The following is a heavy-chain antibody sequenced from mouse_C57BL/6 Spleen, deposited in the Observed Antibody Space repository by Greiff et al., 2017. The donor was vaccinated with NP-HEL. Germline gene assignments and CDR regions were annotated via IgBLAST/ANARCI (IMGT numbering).Heavy chain of an antibody. V-gene: IGHV5-6*01. CDR2: ISGGGSYT. CDR1: GFTFSSYG. CDR3: ARHDGKGYFDY. J-gene: IGHJ2*01. Sequence: EVKLMESGGDLVKPGGSLKLSCAASGFTFSSYGMSWVRQTPDKRLEWVATISGGGSYTYYPDSVKGRFTISRDNAKNTLYLQMSSLKSEDTAMYYCARHDGKGYFDYWGQGTTLTVSS. D-gene: IGHD2-1*01.